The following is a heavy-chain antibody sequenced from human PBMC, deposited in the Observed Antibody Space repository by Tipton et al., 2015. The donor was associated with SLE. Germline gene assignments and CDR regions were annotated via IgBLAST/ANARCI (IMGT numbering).Heavy chain of an antibody. V-gene: IGHV4-4*07. CDR2: IYAAGDT. CDR1: GGSMAHYY. D-gene: IGHD5-12*01. CDR3: ARSAYDSLEP. Sequence: TLSLTCTASGGSMAHYYWNWIRQSAGKGLEWIGRIYAAGDTDYNPSLKSRVTLAVDTSKKQLSMKMTSVTVADTAVYFCARSAYDSLEPWGQGILVTVSS. J-gene: IGHJ5*02.